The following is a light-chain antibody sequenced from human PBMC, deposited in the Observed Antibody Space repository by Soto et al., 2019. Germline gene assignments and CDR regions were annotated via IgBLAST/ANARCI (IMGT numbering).Light chain of an antibody. CDR2: HTS. CDR1: QSVGGSF. CDR3: QQYKKWPPWT. J-gene: IGKJ1*01. V-gene: IGKV3D-20*02. Sequence: EIVMSQSPATRSLSQGERATLSCRARQSVGGSFLAWYQPRPGQAPRLLLYHTSSRATGIPDRFSGIGSGTDFTLTISRLEPEDLSVYDGQQYKKWPPWTFAHVTKVDIK.